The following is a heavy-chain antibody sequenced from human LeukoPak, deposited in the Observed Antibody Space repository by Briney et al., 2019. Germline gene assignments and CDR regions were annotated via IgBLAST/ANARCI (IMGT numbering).Heavy chain of an antibody. J-gene: IGHJ6*02. CDR2: INSDGSST. CDR1: GFTFSSYW. Sequence: GGSLRLSCAASGFTFSSYWMHWVRQAPGKGLVWVSRINSDGSSTSYADSVKGRFTISRDNAKNTLYLQMNSPRAEDTAVYYCARSGYYDFWSGYYTAPRDYYYGMDVWGQGTTVTVSS. V-gene: IGHV3-74*01. CDR3: ARSGYYDFWSGYYTAPRDYYYGMDV. D-gene: IGHD3-3*01.